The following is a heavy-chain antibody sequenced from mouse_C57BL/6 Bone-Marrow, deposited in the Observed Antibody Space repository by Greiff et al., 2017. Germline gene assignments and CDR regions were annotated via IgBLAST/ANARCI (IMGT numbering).Heavy chain of an antibody. V-gene: IGHV1-4*01. CDR3: AREGAAQATDYFDY. CDR2: INPSSGYT. D-gene: IGHD3-2*02. CDR1: GYTFTSYT. J-gene: IGHJ2*01. Sequence: QVQLKQSGAELARPGASVKMSCKASGYTFTSYTMHWVKQRPGQGLEWIGYINPSSGYTKYTQKFKDKATLTADKSSSTAYMQLSSLTSEDSAVYYCAREGAAQATDYFDYWGQGTTLTVSS.